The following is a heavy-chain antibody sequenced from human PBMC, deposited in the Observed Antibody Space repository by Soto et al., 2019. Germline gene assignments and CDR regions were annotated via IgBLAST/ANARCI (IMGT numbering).Heavy chain of an antibody. V-gene: IGHV4-30-2*01. J-gene: IGHJ4*02. D-gene: IGHD4-17*01. CDR1: GGSVSSGGYS. Sequence: SETLSLTCAVSGGSVSSGGYSWSWIRQPPGKGLEWIGYIYHSGSTYYNPSLKSRVTISVDRSKNQFSLKLSSVTAADTAVYYCARAMTTVTTIDYWGQGTLVTVSS. CDR3: ARAMTTVTTIDY. CDR2: IYHSGST.